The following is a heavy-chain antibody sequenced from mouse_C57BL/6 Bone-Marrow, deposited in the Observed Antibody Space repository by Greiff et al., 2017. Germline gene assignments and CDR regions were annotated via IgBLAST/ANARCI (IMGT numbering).Heavy chain of an antibody. V-gene: IGHV5-9*01. D-gene: IGHD2-1*01. J-gene: IGHJ3*01. CDR3: AGPRLLCGFAC. CDR1: GFTFSSYT. Sequence: EVKVVESGGGLVKPGGSLKLSCAASGFTFSSYTMSWVRQTPEKRLEWVATISGGGGNTSYPDSVKGRITISRDNAENTLYLQMSSLRSEDTALYYCAGPRLLCGFACWGQGALVTVS. CDR2: ISGGGGNT.